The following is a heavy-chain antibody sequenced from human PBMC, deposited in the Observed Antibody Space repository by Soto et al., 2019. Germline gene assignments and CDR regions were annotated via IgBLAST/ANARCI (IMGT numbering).Heavy chain of an antibody. Sequence: GGSLRLSCAASGFTFCNYAMGWVRQAPGKGLEWVSAITGSGSDTYYVDSVKGRFTISRDNSENPLYLQMNSLRAEDTAIYYCAKLGSSSWSPHYYFDYWGQGTLVTVSS. V-gene: IGHV3-23*01. J-gene: IGHJ4*02. CDR2: ITGSGSDT. CDR1: GFTFCNYA. CDR3: AKLGSSSWSPHYYFDY. D-gene: IGHD2-2*01.